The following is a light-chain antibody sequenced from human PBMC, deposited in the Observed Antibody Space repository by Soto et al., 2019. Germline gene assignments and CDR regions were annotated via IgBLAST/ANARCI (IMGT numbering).Light chain of an antibody. J-gene: IGKJ2*01. Sequence: EVVLTQSPGTLSLSPGERATLSCRASQSVSNNYFAWYQQKPGQAPRLLIFGSSDRSTGIPDRFSGGGSGTDFTLTISSLEPDDFAVYYCQQYGSSPPYTFGQGTKLEIK. CDR1: QSVSNNY. CDR3: QQYGSSPPYT. CDR2: GSS. V-gene: IGKV3-20*01.